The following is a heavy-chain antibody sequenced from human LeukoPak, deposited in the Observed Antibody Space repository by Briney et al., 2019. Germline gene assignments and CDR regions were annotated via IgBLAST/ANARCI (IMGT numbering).Heavy chain of an antibody. CDR2: IYYSGST. V-gene: IGHV4-59*11. CDR3: ARDGRGFLRFEY. CDR1: GDSMNNHY. J-gene: IGHJ4*02. Sequence: KPSETLSLTCTVSGDSMNNHYWSWIRQAPGKGLEWIGYIYYSGSTKYNPSLKSRVTISIDTSKNQFSLKLSSVTAADTAVYYCARDGRGFLRFEYWGQGTPVTVSS. D-gene: IGHD1-26*01.